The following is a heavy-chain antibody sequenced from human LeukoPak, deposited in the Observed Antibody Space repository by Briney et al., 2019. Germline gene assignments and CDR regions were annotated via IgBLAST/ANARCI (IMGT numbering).Heavy chain of an antibody. J-gene: IGHJ4*02. D-gene: IGHD7-27*01. CDR1: GGSISSGSYS. CDR2: IYPRGST. V-gene: IGHV4-30-2*01. Sequence: PSETLSLTCAVSGGSISSGSYSWSWIRQPPGKSLEWIGYIYPRGSTYYNPSLKSRVILSLDKSANQFSLNLSSVTAADTAVYYCARFSPRAMGNYLDFWGQGTLVTVSS. CDR3: ARFSPRAMGNYLDF.